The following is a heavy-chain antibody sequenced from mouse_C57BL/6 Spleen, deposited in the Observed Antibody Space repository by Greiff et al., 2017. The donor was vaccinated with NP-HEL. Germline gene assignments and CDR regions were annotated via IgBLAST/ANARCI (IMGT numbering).Heavy chain of an antibody. CDR1: GYAFSSYW. V-gene: IGHV1-80*01. CDR3: ARKVVTTFWYFDV. Sequence: VQLQQSGAELVKPGASVKISCKASGYAFSSYWMNWVKQRPGKGLEWIGQIYPGDGDTNYNGKFKGKATLTADKSSSTAYMQLRSLTSEDSAVYFCARKVVTTFWYFDVWGTGTTVTVSS. D-gene: IGHD2-3*01. CDR2: IYPGDGDT. J-gene: IGHJ1*03.